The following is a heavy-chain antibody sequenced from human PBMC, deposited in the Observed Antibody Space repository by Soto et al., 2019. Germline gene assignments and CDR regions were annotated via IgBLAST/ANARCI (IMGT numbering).Heavy chain of an antibody. CDR3: ARGSHFGYDLSPYYYGMDV. D-gene: IGHD5-12*01. CDR2: ISSSSSTI. J-gene: IGHJ6*02. V-gene: IGHV3-48*01. CDR1: GFTFTNAW. Sequence: PGGSLRLSCAASGFTFTNAWITWVRQAPGKGLEWVSYISSSSSTIYYADSVKGRFTISRDNSKNTLYLQMNSLRAEDTAVYYCARGSHFGYDLSPYYYGMDVWGQGTTVTVSS.